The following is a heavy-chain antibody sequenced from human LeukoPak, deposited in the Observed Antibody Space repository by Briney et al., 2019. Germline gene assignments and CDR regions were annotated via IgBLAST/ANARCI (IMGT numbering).Heavy chain of an antibody. CDR3: ARDTNRLGWFDP. CDR1: GDSISSYY. D-gene: IGHD2-2*01. CDR2: IYYSGST. V-gene: IGHV4-59*01. J-gene: IGHJ5*02. Sequence: SETLSLTYTVSGDSISSYYWSWIRQPPGKGLEWIGYIYYSGSTNYNPSLESRVTISIDTSKNQFSLKLSSVTAADTAVYYCARDTNRLGWFDPWGQGTLVTVSS.